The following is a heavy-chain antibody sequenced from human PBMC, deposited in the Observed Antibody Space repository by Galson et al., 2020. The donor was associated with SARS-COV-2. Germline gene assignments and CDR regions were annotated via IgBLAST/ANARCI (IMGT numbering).Heavy chain of an antibody. Sequence: GGSLRLSCAASGFTFSSYAMSWVRQAPGKGLEWVSAISGSGGSTYYADSGKGRFTISRDNSKNTLYLQMNSLRAEDTAVYYCAKAARRLSSGTYTPGPLGDPWGQGTLVTVSS. CDR1: GFTFSSYA. J-gene: IGHJ5*02. V-gene: IGHV3-23*01. CDR3: AKAARRLSSGTYTPGPLGDP. CDR2: ISGSGGST. D-gene: IGHD3-10*01.